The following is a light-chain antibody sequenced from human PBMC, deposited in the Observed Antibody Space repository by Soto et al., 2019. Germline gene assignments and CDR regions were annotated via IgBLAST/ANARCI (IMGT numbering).Light chain of an antibody. Sequence: DIQMTQSPSSLSASIGDRVTITCRASQGISNYLAWYQQQPGKVPKLLIYAASTLQSGVPSRFSGSGSGTDFTLTISRLEPEDFAVYYCHQYGSSPSYTFGQGTKLEIK. J-gene: IGKJ2*01. CDR3: HQYGSSPSYT. CDR2: AAS. CDR1: QGISNY. V-gene: IGKV1-27*01.